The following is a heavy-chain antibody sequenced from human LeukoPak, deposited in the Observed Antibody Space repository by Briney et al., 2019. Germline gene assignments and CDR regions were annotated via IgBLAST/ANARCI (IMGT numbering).Heavy chain of an antibody. V-gene: IGHV3-30*02. CDR2: IRYDGSNK. J-gene: IGHJ4*02. CDR1: GFTFGSYG. D-gene: IGHD2-21*02. Sequence: GGSLRLSCAASGFTFGSYGMNWVRQAPGKGLEWVAFIRYDGSNKYYADSVKGRFTISRDNSKNTLYLQMNSLRAEDTAVYYCAKDRRWEWWRPCFDYWGQGTLVTVSS. CDR3: AKDRRWEWWRPCFDY.